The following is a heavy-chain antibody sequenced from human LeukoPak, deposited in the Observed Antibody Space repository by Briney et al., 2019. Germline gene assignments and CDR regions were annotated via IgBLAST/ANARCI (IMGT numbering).Heavy chain of an antibody. V-gene: IGHV3-30*04. CDR3: ARESGLSNSSHDVFDI. CDR2: ISYDGSIK. D-gene: IGHD2/OR15-2a*01. Sequence: GGSLRLSCAASGFPFSGYAMHWVRQAPGKGLVWVAVISYDGSIKYYGDSVKGRFTISRDNSKNTLYLQMNSLRAEDTAVYYCARESGLSNSSHDVFDIWGQGTMVTVSP. J-gene: IGHJ3*02. CDR1: GFPFSGYA.